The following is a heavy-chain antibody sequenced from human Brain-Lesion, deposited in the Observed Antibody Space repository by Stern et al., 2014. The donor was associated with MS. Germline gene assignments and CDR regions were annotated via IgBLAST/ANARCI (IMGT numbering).Heavy chain of an antibody. V-gene: IGHV3-33*01. J-gene: IGHJ4*02. Sequence: VQLVESGGGVVQPGRSLRLSCAASGFTFSTYGMHWVRQAPGQGLEWVAVIWYDGSNKYYADSVKGRFTISRDNSKNTLYLQMNSLRAEDTAVYYCARDRGYYGDHRDYWGQGTLVTVSS. CDR3: ARDRGYYGDHRDY. CDR1: GFTFSTYG. CDR2: IWYDGSNK. D-gene: IGHD4-17*01.